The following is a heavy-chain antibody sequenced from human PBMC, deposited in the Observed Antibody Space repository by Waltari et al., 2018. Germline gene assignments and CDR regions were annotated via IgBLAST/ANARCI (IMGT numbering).Heavy chain of an antibody. CDR3: ARVLLTGGASYFDY. D-gene: IGHD1-26*01. Sequence: EVQLVESGGGLVQPGGSLRLSCAAPGFTFSVHSMDWVRQAPGKGLEWVGRIRNEFNSYSTQYAASVTGRFTISRDDSKNSVFLLIKSLKSEDTALYYCARVLLTGGASYFDYWGQGTLVTVSS. V-gene: IGHV3-72*01. J-gene: IGHJ4*02. CDR1: GFTFSVHS. CDR2: IRNEFNSYST.